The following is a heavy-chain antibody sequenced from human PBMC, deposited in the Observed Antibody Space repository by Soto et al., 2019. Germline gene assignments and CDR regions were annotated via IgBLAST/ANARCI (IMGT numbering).Heavy chain of an antibody. CDR2: ITIRTGNI. Sequence: GGSLGLSCEASGFTISGCSMNWVRQAPGKGLEWLAYITIRTGNIVYADSVRGRFTISADNAENSVFLQMNSLRDEDTAVYFCVRDRDLDRDMVHADLWGQGTLVTSPQ. J-gene: IGHJ4*01. CDR1: GFTISGCS. V-gene: IGHV3-48*02. CDR3: VRDRDLDRDMVHADL. D-gene: IGHD5-18*01.